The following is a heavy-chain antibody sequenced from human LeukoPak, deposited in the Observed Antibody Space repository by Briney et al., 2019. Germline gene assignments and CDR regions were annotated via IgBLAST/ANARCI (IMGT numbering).Heavy chain of an antibody. D-gene: IGHD2-2*01. CDR2: ISYDGSNK. CDR3: ARDAYCSSTSCYPATGSSYNWFDP. V-gene: IGHV3-30-3*01. Sequence: PGRSLRLSCAASGFTFSSYAMHWVRQAPDKGLEWVAVISYDGSNKYYADSVKGRFTISRDNSKNTLYLQMNSLRAEDTAVYYCARDAYCSSTSCYPATGSSYNWFDPWGQGTLVTVSS. CDR1: GFTFSSYA. J-gene: IGHJ5*02.